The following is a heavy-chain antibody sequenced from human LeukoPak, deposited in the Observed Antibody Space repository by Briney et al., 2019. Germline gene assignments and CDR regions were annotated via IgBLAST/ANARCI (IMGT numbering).Heavy chain of an antibody. V-gene: IGHV3-30-3*01. Sequence: GGSLRLSCAASGFTFSSYAIHWVRQAPGKGLEWVAIISYDGTNKYYADSVRGRFTISRDNSKNTLYLQMNSLRAEDTAVYYCARDDGLYYGSGRSAFDIWGQGTMVTVSS. CDR3: ARDDGLYYGSGRSAFDI. CDR1: GFTFSSYA. J-gene: IGHJ3*02. D-gene: IGHD3-10*01. CDR2: ISYDGTNK.